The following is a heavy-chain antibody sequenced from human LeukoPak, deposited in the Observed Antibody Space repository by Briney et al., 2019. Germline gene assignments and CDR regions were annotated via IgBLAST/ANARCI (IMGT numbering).Heavy chain of an antibody. CDR1: GFALSKAW. V-gene: IGHV3-23*01. J-gene: IGHJ3*02. CDR3: AKKVRVINAFDI. D-gene: IGHD3-22*01. CDR2: ISGSGGST. Sequence: GGSLSLSCAVSGFALSKAWMSGVRQAPGKGLEWVSAISGSGGSTYYANSVEGRFTISRDKSKNTLNLQMNSLRAEDTAVYYCAKKVRVINAFDIWGQGTMVTVSS.